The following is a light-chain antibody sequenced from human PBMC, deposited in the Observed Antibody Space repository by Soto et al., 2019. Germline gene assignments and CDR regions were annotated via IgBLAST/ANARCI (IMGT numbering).Light chain of an antibody. V-gene: IGKV1-33*01. CDR1: QDINNY. CDR2: DAA. Sequence: DVQLTQSPSSLSASVGHRVTVICQASQDINNYLNWYQQKPGKAPKVLIYDAANLKPGVPSTFSGSRSGADFTFTISSLQPEDIATYHCQQYGSLSWTFGQGTKVEIK. CDR3: QQYGSLSWT. J-gene: IGKJ1*01.